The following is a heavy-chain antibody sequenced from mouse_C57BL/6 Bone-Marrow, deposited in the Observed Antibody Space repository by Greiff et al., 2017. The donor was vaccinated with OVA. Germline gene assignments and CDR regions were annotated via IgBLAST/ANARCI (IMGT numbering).Heavy chain of an antibody. V-gene: IGHV1-18*01. D-gene: IGHD1-1*01. Sequence: VQLKQSGPELVKPGASVKIPCKASGYTFTDYNMDWVKQSHGKSLEWIGDINPNNGGTIYNQKFKGKATLTVDKSSSTAYMELRSLTSEDTAVYYCARPSIYYYGSSSWYFDVWGTGTTVTVSS. J-gene: IGHJ1*03. CDR1: GYTFTDYN. CDR2: INPNNGGT. CDR3: ARPSIYYYGSSSWYFDV.